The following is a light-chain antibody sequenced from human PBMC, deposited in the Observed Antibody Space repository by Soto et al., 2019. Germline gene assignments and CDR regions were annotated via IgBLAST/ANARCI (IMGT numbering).Light chain of an antibody. J-gene: IGLJ1*01. Sequence: QSALTQPASVSGSPGQSITISCTATISDVGTYHLVSWYQQYPGKAPKLLIYEDTKRPSGVSNRFSGSKSGNTASLAISGLQAEDEADYYWAAWDGSLNGHVFGTGTKVTVL. V-gene: IGLV2-23*01. CDR2: EDT. CDR1: ISDVGTYHL. CDR3: AAWDGSLNGHV.